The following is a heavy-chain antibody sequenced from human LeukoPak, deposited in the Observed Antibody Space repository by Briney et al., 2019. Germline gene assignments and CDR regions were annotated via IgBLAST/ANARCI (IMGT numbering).Heavy chain of an antibody. CDR1: GFTFSSYS. Sequence: GGSLRLSCAASGFTFSSYSMNWVRQAPGKGLEWVSSISSSSSYIYYADSVKGRFTISRDNAKNSLYLQMNSLRAEDTAVYYCASARHSGSYSPDYWGQGTLVTVSS. V-gene: IGHV3-21*01. CDR2: ISSSSSYI. CDR3: ASARHSGSYSPDY. J-gene: IGHJ4*02. D-gene: IGHD1-26*01.